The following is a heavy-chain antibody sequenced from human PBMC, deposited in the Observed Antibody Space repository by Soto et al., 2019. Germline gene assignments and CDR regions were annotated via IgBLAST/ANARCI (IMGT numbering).Heavy chain of an antibody. D-gene: IGHD3-22*01. CDR2: ISGSGGST. V-gene: IGHV3-23*01. J-gene: IGHJ4*02. CDR3: AKRAKSTYYYDSSGYYS. Sequence: GGSLRLSCAASGFTFSSYAMSWVRQAPGKGLEWVSAISGSGGSTYYADSVKGRFTISRDNSKNTLYLQMNSLRAEDTAVYYCAKRAKSTYYYDSSGYYSWGQGTLVPVSS. CDR1: GFTFSSYA.